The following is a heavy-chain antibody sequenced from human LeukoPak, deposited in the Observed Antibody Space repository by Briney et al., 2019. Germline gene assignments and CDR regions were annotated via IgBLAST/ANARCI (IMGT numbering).Heavy chain of an antibody. V-gene: IGHV4-34*01. CDR2: INHSGST. D-gene: IGHD3-22*01. CDR3: AGHDSSGHYNAFDI. Sequence: SETLSLTCAVYGGSFSGYYWSWIRQPPGKGLEWIGEINHSGSTNYNPSLKSRVTISVDTSKNQFSLKLSSVTAADTAVYYCAGHDSSGHYNAFDIWGQGTRVTVSS. CDR1: GGSFSGYY. J-gene: IGHJ3*02.